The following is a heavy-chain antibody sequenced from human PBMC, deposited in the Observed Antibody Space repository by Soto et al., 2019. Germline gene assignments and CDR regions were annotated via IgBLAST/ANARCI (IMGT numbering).Heavy chain of an antibody. CDR3: ARPIGSTSSRLYSYGMDV. CDR2: IIPIFGTA. CDR1: GGTFSSYA. Sequence: SVKVSCKASGGTFSSYAISWVRQAPGQGLEWMGGIIPIFGTANYAQKFQGRVTITADESTSTAYMELSSLRSEGTAVYYCARPIGSTSSRLYSYGMDVWGQGTTVTVSS. V-gene: IGHV1-69*13. J-gene: IGHJ6*02. D-gene: IGHD2-2*01.